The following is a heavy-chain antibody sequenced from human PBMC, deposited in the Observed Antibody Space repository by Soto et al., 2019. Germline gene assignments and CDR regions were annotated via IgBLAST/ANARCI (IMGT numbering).Heavy chain of an antibody. CDR3: ARQWDCSGGSCSYFDY. CDR1: GYSFTTYW. V-gene: IGHV5-51*01. J-gene: IGHJ4*02. Sequence: GESLKISCKGSGYSFTTYWIGWVRQMPGKGLEWMGIIYPGDSDTRYSPSFQGQVTISADKSISTAYLQWSSLKASDTAMYYCARQWDCSGGSCSYFDYWGQGTLVTVSS. CDR2: IYPGDSDT. D-gene: IGHD2-15*01.